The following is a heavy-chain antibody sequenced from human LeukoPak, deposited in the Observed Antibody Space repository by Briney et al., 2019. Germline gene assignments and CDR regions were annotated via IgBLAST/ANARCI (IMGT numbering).Heavy chain of an antibody. D-gene: IGHD1-1*01. Sequence: SETLSLTCTVSGGSMSSYYWSWIRQPPGKGLEWIGYIYGSGSTNYNASLKSRVTISIDTSKNQFSLKLSSVTAADTAVYYCARHLERGYYFDYWGQGTLVTVSS. CDR3: ARHLERGYYFDY. V-gene: IGHV4-59*08. J-gene: IGHJ4*02. CDR2: IYGSGST. CDR1: GGSMSSYY.